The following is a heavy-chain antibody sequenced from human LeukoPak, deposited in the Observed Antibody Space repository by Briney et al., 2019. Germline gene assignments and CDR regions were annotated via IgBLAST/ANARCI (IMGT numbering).Heavy chain of an antibody. V-gene: IGHV3-11*06. Sequence: GGSLRLSCAAPGFTFSDYYMSWIRQAPGKGLEWVPYITSSSYTNYADSVKGRFTISRDNAKNSLYLQTNNLRAEDTAVYYCARDYSDSSGYPFDYWGQGTLVTVSS. CDR1: GFTFSDYY. CDR2: ITSSSYT. D-gene: IGHD3-22*01. CDR3: ARDYSDSSGYPFDY. J-gene: IGHJ4*02.